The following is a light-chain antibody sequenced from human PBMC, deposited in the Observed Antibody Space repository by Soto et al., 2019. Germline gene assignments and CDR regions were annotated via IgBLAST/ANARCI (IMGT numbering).Light chain of an antibody. V-gene: IGLV2-14*01. CDR2: DVT. J-gene: IGLJ2*01. CDR1: SSDVGGYNY. Sequence: QSALTQPASVSGSPGQSITLSCTGTSSDVGGYNYVSWYQQHSGKAPKLLIYDVTNRPSGVSNRFSGSKSGNTASLTISGLQAEDEAVYFCSSYANSSAVVFGGGTTLAVL. CDR3: SSYANSSAVV.